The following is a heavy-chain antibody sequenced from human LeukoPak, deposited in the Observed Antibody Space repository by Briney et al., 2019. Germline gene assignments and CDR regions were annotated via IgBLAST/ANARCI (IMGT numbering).Heavy chain of an antibody. CDR1: EFTFSSYA. Sequence: PGGSLRLSCEASEFTFSSYAMSWVRQAPGKGLEWVSSISTSRTTYYADSVKGRFTISRDNSKNTLYLQMNSLRAEDTAVYYCAKTRGYSGYDFDYWGQGTLVTVSS. D-gene: IGHD5-12*01. CDR2: ISTSRTT. J-gene: IGHJ4*02. V-gene: IGHV3-23*01. CDR3: AKTRGYSGYDFDY.